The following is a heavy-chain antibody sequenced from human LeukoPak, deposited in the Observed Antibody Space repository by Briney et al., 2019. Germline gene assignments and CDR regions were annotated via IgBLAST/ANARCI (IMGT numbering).Heavy chain of an antibody. CDR2: ISAYNGNT. Sequence: ASVKVSCKASGYTFTSYYMHWVRQAPGQGLEWMGWISAYNGNTNYAQKLQGRVTMTTDTSTSTAYMELRSLRSDDTAVYYCARGGYCSSTSCSKFRDYYFDYWGQGTLVTVSS. J-gene: IGHJ4*02. CDR1: GYTFTSYY. D-gene: IGHD2-2*01. CDR3: ARGGYCSSTSCSKFRDYYFDY. V-gene: IGHV1-18*04.